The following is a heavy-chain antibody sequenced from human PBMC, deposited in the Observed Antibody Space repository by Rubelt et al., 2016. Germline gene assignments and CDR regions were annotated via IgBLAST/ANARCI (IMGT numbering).Heavy chain of an antibody. CDR1: GGSISSSSYY. D-gene: IGHD4-23*01. CDR3: AGGNSAEY. Sequence: QLQLQESGPGLVKPSETLSLTCTVSGGSISSSSYYWGWIRQPPGKGLEGIGSISYSGRTYYKPSLKSRVTISVDTSKNQFALKLSVVTAADRAVYYCAGGNSAEYWGQGTLVTVSS. J-gene: IGHJ4*02. V-gene: IGHV4-39*07. CDR2: ISYSGRT.